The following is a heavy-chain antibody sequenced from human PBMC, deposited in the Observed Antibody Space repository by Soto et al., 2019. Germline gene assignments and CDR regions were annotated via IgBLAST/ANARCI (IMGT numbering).Heavy chain of an antibody. CDR3: ARGIASAGYYYYYYMDV. D-gene: IGHD6-25*01. CDR2: IYYSGST. V-gene: IGHV4-39*07. Sequence: SETLSLTCTVSGGSICSSRYYWGWIRQPPRKGLEWIGYIYYSGSTNYNPSLKSRVTISVDTSKNQFSLKLSSVTAADTAVYYCARGIASAGYYYYYYMDVWGKGTTVTVSS. J-gene: IGHJ6*03. CDR1: GGSICSSRYY.